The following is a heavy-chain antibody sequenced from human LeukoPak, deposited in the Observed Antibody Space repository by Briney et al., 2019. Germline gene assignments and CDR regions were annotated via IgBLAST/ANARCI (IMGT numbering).Heavy chain of an antibody. V-gene: IGHV3-30*13. Sequence: PGGSLRLSCAASRFTFSSYDMNWVRQAPGKGLEYVAFISYDGSNKYYADSVKGRFTISRDNSNNRLYLQMNSQRAKYTAVDCGASDNDGGYGSNWFDPWGQGTLVTVSS. CDR1: RFTFSSYD. J-gene: IGHJ5*02. D-gene: IGHD5-12*01. CDR2: ISYDGSNK. CDR3: ASDNDGGYGSNWFDP.